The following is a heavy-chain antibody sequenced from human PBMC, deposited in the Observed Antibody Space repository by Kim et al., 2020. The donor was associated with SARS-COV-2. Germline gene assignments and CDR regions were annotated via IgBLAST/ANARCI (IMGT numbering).Heavy chain of an antibody. Sequence: IYTRGGTNSNPSLKSRVTISVDTSKNQFSLKLSSVTAADTAVYYCARGFDVWGKGTTVTVSS. CDR2: IYTRGGT. J-gene: IGHJ6*04. V-gene: IGHV4-59*09. CDR3: ARGFDV.